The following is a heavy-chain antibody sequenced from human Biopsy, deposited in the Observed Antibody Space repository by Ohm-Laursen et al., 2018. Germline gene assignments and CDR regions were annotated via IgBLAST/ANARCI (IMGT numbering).Heavy chain of an antibody. J-gene: IGHJ6*02. V-gene: IGHV3-48*01. D-gene: IGHD3-16*01. CDR2: ISSTSSAT. CDR1: GVTLSGYS. CDR3: ATSGAADSWGNYYGMDV. Sequence: SLRLSCAASGVTLSGYSMNWVRQAPGQGLEWISYISSTSSATYYADSVKGRFTVSRDNAKNSLFLQMNSLRADDTAVYYCATSGAADSWGNYYGMDVWGQGTTVTVSS.